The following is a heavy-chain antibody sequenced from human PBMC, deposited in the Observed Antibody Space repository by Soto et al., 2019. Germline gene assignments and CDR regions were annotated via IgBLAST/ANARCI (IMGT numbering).Heavy chain of an antibody. Sequence: GASVKVSCKASGYTFTGYYMHWVRQAPGQGLEWMGWINPNSGNTGYAQKFQGRVTMTRNTSISTAYMELSSLRSEDTAVYYCARGGSSWYGPSYYMDVWGKGTTVTVSS. CDR2: INPNSGNT. J-gene: IGHJ6*03. D-gene: IGHD6-13*01. CDR1: GYTFTGYY. V-gene: IGHV1-8*02. CDR3: ARGGSSWYGPSYYMDV.